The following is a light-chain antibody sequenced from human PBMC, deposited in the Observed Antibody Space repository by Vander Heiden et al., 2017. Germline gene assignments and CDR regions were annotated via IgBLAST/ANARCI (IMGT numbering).Light chain of an antibody. J-gene: IGKJ2*01. Sequence: IQLTQSPSSLSASVGDRVTITCRASQCIRSYLAWYQQKPGKALKLLIYAASTLQSGVPSRFSGSGSGTDFTLTISSLQPEDFATYYCQQLNSYPHTFGQGTKLEIK. V-gene: IGKV1-9*01. CDR3: QQLNSYPHT. CDR2: AAS. CDR1: QCIRSY.